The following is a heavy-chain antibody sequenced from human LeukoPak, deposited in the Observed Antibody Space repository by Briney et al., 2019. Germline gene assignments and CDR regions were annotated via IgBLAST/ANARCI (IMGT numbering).Heavy chain of an antibody. CDR1: GVSVSSSF. J-gene: IGHJ4*02. CDR2: VHHSGNT. Sequence: SETLSLTCTVSGVSVSSSFWSWIRQSPGKGLEYIGFVHHSGNTKCNPSLQSRVTMSVDTAKSQFSLILYSVTAADSAVYYCARHNGDSYLDYWAQGTLVTVSS. V-gene: IGHV4-59*02. D-gene: IGHD2-21*01. CDR3: ARHNGDSYLDY.